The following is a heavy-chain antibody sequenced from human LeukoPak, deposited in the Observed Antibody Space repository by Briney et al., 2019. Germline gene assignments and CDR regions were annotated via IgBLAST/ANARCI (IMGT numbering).Heavy chain of an antibody. D-gene: IGHD1-26*01. CDR1: GFTFNTYT. Sequence: GGSLRLSCAASGFTFNTYTMNWVRQAPGKGLEWVANIKQDGSEKYYVDSVKGRFTISRDNAKNSLYLQMNSLRAEDTAVYYCARYSGSYEVNYYYYYGMDVWGQGTTVTVSS. CDR3: ARYSGSYEVNYYYYYGMDV. CDR2: IKQDGSEK. V-gene: IGHV3-7*03. J-gene: IGHJ6*02.